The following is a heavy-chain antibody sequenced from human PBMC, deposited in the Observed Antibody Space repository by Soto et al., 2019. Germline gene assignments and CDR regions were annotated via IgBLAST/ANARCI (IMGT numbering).Heavy chain of an antibody. CDR3: ARCLYRRGTYYAFDN. V-gene: IGHV1-18*01. CDR1: GYTPTNYD. Sequence: QVPLVQSGPEVKKPGASVKVSCKTSGYTPTNYDIGWVRQAPGQGLEYMGWISAYDGNSNYARKLQDRITLTTDTTTRTAYMELRSLQSDDTAIYYCARCLYRRGTYYAFDNWGQGTLVTVSS. D-gene: IGHD1-26*01. CDR2: ISAYDGNS. J-gene: IGHJ4*02.